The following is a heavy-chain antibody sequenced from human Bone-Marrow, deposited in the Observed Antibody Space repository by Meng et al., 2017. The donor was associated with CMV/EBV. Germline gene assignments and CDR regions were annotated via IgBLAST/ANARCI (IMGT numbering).Heavy chain of an antibody. J-gene: IGHJ4*02. CDR3: ARDSAGRRELIRSTSPWA. CDR1: GFTFSDYY. V-gene: IGHV3-11*04. Sequence: GESLKISCAASGFTFSDYYMSWIRQAPGKGLEWVSYISSSGSTIYYADSVKGRFTISRDNAKNSLYLQMDSLRAEDTAVYFCARDSAGRRELIRSTSPWAWGQGTLVNVAS. CDR2: ISSSGSTI. D-gene: IGHD1-7*01.